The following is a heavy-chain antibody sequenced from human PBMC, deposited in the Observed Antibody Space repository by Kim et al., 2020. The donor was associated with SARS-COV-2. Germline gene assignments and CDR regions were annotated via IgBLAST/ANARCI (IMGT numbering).Heavy chain of an antibody. D-gene: IGHD3-10*01. V-gene: IGHV4-39*01. Sequence: HKDRVTQSVDTSKNQFSLKLSSVTAADTAVYYCARQKSYYGSGSYYGFDYWGQGTLVTVSS. CDR3: ARQKSYYGSGSYYGFDY. J-gene: IGHJ4*02.